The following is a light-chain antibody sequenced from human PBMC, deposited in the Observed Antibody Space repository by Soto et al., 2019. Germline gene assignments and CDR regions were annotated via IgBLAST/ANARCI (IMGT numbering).Light chain of an antibody. CDR2: DVS. V-gene: IGLV2-14*01. Sequence: QSALTQPASVSGSPGQSITISCTGTSSDVGGYNYVSWYQQHPGKAPKLMIYDVSNRPSGVSNRCSGSKSGNTASLTISGLQAEDEADYYCSSYPSSSTVVFGGETKLTVL. CDR3: SSYPSSSTVV. CDR1: SSDVGGYNY. J-gene: IGLJ2*01.